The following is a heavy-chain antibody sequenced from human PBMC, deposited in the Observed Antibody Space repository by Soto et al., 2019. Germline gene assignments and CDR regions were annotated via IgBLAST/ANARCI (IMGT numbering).Heavy chain of an antibody. J-gene: IGHJ5*02. CDR2: IYYSGST. D-gene: IGHD1-26*01. CDR1: GGSISSYY. V-gene: IGHV4-59*08. Sequence: PSETLSLTCTVSGGSISSYYWSWIRQPPGKGLEWIGYIYYSGSTNYNPSLKSRVTISVDTSKNQFSLKLSSVTAADTAVYYCARHLVVGPNWFDPWGQGTLVTVSS. CDR3: ARHLVVGPNWFDP.